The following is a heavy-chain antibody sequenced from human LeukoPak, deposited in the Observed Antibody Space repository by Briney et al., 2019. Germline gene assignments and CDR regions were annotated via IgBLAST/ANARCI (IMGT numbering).Heavy chain of an antibody. CDR2: INWNGGST. J-gene: IGHJ3*02. V-gene: IGHV3-20*04. D-gene: IGHD3-10*02. CDR3: AREELLSSGGAFDI. Sequence: GGSLRLSCAASGFTFDDYGMSWVRQAPGKGLEWVSGINWNGGSTGYADSVKGRFTISRDNAKNSLYLQMNSLRAEDTALYYCAREELLSSGGAFDIWGQGTMVTVSS. CDR1: GFTFDDYG.